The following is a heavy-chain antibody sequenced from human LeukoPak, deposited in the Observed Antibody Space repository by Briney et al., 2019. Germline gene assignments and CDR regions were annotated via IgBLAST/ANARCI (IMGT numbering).Heavy chain of an antibody. Sequence: ESGGSLRLSCAASGFTFRNYGMHWVRQAPGKGLEWVAVIWYDGSTKDYADSVKGRFTISRDNGKNSLYLQLNSLRAEDTAVYYCARYYDTTVGDAFDIWGQGTMVTVSS. CDR3: ARYYDTTVGDAFDI. CDR1: GFTFRNYG. CDR2: IWYDGSTK. V-gene: IGHV3-33*01. J-gene: IGHJ3*02. D-gene: IGHD3-16*01.